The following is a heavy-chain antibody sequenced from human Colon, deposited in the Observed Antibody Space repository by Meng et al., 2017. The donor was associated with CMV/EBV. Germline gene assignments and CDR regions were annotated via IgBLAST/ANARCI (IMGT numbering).Heavy chain of an antibody. D-gene: IGHD2-2*01. V-gene: IGHV3-21*01. CDR2: ISSSSSYI. Sequence: GESLKISCTASGFTFSDYNMNWIRQAPGKGLEWVSSISSSSSYIYYADSVKGRFTISRDNAKNSLYLQMNSLRAEDTAVYYCARDLWDQLDAFDIWGQGTMVTVSS. CDR1: GFTFSDYN. J-gene: IGHJ3*02. CDR3: ARDLWDQLDAFDI.